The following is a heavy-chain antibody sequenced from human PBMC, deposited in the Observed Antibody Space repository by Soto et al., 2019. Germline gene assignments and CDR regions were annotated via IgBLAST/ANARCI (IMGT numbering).Heavy chain of an antibody. CDR3: ATGASRNFFDY. D-gene: IGHD3-3*01. V-gene: IGHV3-74*01. J-gene: IGHJ4*02. Sequence: PGGSLRLSCAAPGFIFSNNWMHWVRQTPEEGLVWVSRISGDGSSVYYEDSVRSRFIISRDNTRNTLYLHMDSLRAEDKGVYYCATGASRNFFDYWGLGTLVTVSS. CDR2: ISGDGSSV. CDR1: GFIFSNNW.